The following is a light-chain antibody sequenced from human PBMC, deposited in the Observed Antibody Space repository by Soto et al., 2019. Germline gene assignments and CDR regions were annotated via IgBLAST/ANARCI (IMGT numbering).Light chain of an antibody. Sequence: DIVMTQSPLSLPVTPGEPASISCRSSQSLRHSNGYNYFNWYLQKPGQSPQLLIYLASKRASAIPDRFSGSGSGTDFTLKISRVEADDVGVYYCMQALQAPRTFGQGTKVEIK. CDR2: LAS. J-gene: IGKJ1*01. V-gene: IGKV2-28*01. CDR1: QSLRHSNGYNY. CDR3: MQALQAPRT.